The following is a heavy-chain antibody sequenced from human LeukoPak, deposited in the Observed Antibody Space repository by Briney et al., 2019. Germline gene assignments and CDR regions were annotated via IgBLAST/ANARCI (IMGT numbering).Heavy chain of an antibody. Sequence: ASVKVSCKVSGYTLTELSMHWVRQAPGKGLEWMGGFDPEDGETIYAQKFQGRVTITTDESTSTAYMELSSLRSEDTAVYYCARDHDGADWGQGTLVTVSS. CDR1: GYTLTELS. CDR2: FDPEDGET. V-gene: IGHV1-24*01. CDR3: ARDHDGAD. J-gene: IGHJ4*02. D-gene: IGHD5-24*01.